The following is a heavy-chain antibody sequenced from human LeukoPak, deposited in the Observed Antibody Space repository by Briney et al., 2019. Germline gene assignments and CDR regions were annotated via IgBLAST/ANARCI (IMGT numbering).Heavy chain of an antibody. CDR2: IYYSGSS. V-gene: IGHV4-59*01. D-gene: IGHD3-10*01. CDR1: GGSISSYY. J-gene: IGHJ5*02. Sequence: SETLSLTCTVSGGSISSYYWSWIRQAPGKGLEWIGYIYYSGSSNYNPSLKSRVTISVDTSKNQFSLKLSSMTAADTAVYYCARFRTTFGELNHWGQGTLVTVSS. CDR3: ARFRTTFGELNH.